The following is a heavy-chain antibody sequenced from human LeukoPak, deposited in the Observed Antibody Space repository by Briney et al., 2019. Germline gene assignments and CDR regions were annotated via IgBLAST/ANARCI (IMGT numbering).Heavy chain of an antibody. CDR1: GGSFSGYY. J-gene: IGHJ6*02. CDR2: INHSGST. CDR3: AGGGRREGVPAAIDLYGMDV. Sequence: SETLSLTCAVYGGSFSGYYWSWIRQPPGKGLEWIGEINHSGSTNYNPSLKSRVTISVDTSKNQFSLKLSSVTAADTAVYYCAGGGRREGVPAAIDLYGMDVWGQGTTVTVSS. D-gene: IGHD2-2*01. V-gene: IGHV4-34*01.